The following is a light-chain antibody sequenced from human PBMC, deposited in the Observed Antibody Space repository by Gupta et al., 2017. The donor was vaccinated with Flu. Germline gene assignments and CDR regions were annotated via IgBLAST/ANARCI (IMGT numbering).Light chain of an antibody. Sequence: DIQMTQSPPSLSAFVGARVTITCQASQDITDYLNWYQQRPGKAPKLLIHDASYLETGVPSRFSGSGSGTDFTFTISSLQPEDIGTYYCQQYDTFPLTFGEGTKVEI. CDR2: DAS. CDR3: QQYDTFPLT. CDR1: QDITDY. V-gene: IGKV1-33*01. J-gene: IGKJ4*01.